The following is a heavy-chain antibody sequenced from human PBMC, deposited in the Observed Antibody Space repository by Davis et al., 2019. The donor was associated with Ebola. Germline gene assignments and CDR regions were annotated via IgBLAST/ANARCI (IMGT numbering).Heavy chain of an antibody. Sequence: SETLSLICTVSGASISTYYWSWIRQSPGKGLEWIGEINLRGSTNYNPSLKSRATISADTSKNQFSLKLSSVTAADTAVYYCARFARRLDYWGQGTLVIVSS. CDR1: GASISTYY. V-gene: IGHV4-34*01. CDR2: INLRGST. CDR3: ARFARRLDY. J-gene: IGHJ4*02. D-gene: IGHD3-10*01.